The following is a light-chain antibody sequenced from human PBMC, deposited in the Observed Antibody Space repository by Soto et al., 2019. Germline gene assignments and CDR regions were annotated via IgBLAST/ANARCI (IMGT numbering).Light chain of an antibody. Sequence: QSALTQPASVSGSPGQSITISCTGTSSDVGAYNYVSWYQHHPGKAPKLIIYEVANRPSGVSNRFSGSKSDNTASLTISGLQAEDEADYYCSSYTDSNTVLFGGGTKLTVL. CDR2: EVA. CDR3: SSYTDSNTVL. V-gene: IGLV2-14*01. J-gene: IGLJ2*01. CDR1: SSDVGAYNY.